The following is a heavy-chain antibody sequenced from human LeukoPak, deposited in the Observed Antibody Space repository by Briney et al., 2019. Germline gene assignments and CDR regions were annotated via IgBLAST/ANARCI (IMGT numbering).Heavy chain of an antibody. CDR3: ASQHFDY. CDR2: TYYRSKLYN. J-gene: IGHJ4*02. V-gene: IGHV6-1*01. CDR1: GDSVSSNSAA. Sequence: SQTLSLTCAISGDSVSSNSAAWNWIRQSPSRGLEWLGRTYYRSKLYNEYAASVKSRITNNTDTSKNQFLLQLNSVTPEDAAVYYCASQHFDYWGQGTLVTVSS.